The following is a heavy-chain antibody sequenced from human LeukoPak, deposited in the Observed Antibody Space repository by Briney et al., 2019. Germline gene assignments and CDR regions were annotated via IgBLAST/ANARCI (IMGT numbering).Heavy chain of an antibody. J-gene: IGHJ4*02. D-gene: IGHD3-22*01. V-gene: IGHV3-23*01. CDR2: ISGSGGSA. CDR3: AKGPVVVITIADY. Sequence: GGSLRLSCAASGFTFTNFAMSWVRQAPGKGLEWVSAISGSGGSAYYADSVKGRFTITRDNSKNTLYLQMNSLRAEDTAVYYCAKGPVVVITIADYWGQGTLVTVSS. CDR1: GFTFTNFA.